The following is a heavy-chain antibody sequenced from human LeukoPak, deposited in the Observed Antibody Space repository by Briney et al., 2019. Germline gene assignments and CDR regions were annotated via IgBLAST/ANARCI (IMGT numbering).Heavy chain of an antibody. CDR1: GYTFTSYD. Sequence: ASVKVSCKASGYTFTSYDINWVRQATGQGLEWMGWMNSNSGNTGYAQKFQGRVTITRNTSISTAYMELSSLRSEDTAVYYCARGLQWGTNFDFDYWGQGTLVTVSS. D-gene: IGHD3-3*01. CDR3: ARGLQWGTNFDFDY. J-gene: IGHJ4*02. V-gene: IGHV1-8*03. CDR2: MNSNSGNT.